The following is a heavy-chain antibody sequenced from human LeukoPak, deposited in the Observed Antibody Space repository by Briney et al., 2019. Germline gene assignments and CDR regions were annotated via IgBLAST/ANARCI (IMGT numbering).Heavy chain of an antibody. V-gene: IGHV2-5*02. CDR3: AHGFLGGRDCTSSTCYTLGDVFDI. CDR2: IYGDDDK. J-gene: IGHJ3*02. D-gene: IGHD2-2*02. Sequence: SGPTLVNPTQTLTLTCSFSGFSLSTSRVGVGWIRQPPGKALEWLALIYGDDDKRYSPSLKSRLSITKDTSKNQVVLTLTNIDPVDTATYYCAHGFLGGRDCTSSTCYTLGDVFDIWGQGTMVTVSS. CDR1: GFSLSTSRVG.